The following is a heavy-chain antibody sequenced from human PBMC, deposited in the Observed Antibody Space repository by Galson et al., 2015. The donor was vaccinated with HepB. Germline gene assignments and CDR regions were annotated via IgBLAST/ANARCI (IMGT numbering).Heavy chain of an antibody. D-gene: IGHD2-2*01. V-gene: IGHV3-30*04. CDR1: GFTFSSYA. CDR3: ARDLGVVPAASYYYYGMDV. Sequence: SLRLSSAASGFTFSSYAMHWVRQAPGKGLEWVAVISYDGSNKYYADSVKGRFTISRDNSKNTLYLQMNSLRAEDTAVYYCARDLGVVPAASYYYYGMDVWGQGTTVTVSS. CDR2: ISYDGSNK. J-gene: IGHJ6*02.